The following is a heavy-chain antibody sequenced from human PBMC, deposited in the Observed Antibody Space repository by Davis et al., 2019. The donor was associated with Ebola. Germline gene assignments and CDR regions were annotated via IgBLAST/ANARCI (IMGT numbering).Heavy chain of an antibody. CDR2: INQDGSEK. J-gene: IGHJ3*02. CDR3: ARWEWLRRAFDI. Sequence: ESLKISCAASGFTFRTYWMSWVRQSPGKGLEWVAKINQDGSEKYDADSVKGRFTISRDNAKNSLYLQMNSLRAEDTAVYYCARWEWLRRAFDIWGQGTMVTVSS. D-gene: IGHD5-12*01. V-gene: IGHV3-7*01. CDR1: GFTFRTYW.